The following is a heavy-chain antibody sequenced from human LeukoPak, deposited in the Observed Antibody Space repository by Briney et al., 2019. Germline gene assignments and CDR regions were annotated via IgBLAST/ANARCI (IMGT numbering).Heavy chain of an antibody. D-gene: IGHD3-3*01. V-gene: IGHV4-59*01. Sequence: SETLSLTCTVSGGSISRYYWSWIRQPPGKGLEWIGYIYYSGSTNYNPSLKSRVTISVDTSKNQFSLKLSSVTAADTAVYYCARASYDFWSGYYPRSYYYYYMDVWGKGTTVTVSS. CDR3: ARASYDFWSGYYPRSYYYYYMDV. CDR2: IYYSGST. J-gene: IGHJ6*03. CDR1: GGSISRYY.